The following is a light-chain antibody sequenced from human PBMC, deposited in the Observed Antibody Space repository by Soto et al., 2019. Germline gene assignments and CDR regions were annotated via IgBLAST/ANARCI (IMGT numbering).Light chain of an antibody. CDR1: TGEVGGYNY. V-gene: IGLV2-11*01. J-gene: IGLJ2*01. Sequence: QSALTQPRSVSGSPGRPATTSGTGTTGEVGGYNYVPWYHHHPGKPPKLMIYDVSKRPSGVPDRFSGSKSGNTASLTISGLQAEDEADYYCCSYAGSYTYVVFGGGTKLTVL. CDR3: CSYAGSYTYVV. CDR2: DVS.